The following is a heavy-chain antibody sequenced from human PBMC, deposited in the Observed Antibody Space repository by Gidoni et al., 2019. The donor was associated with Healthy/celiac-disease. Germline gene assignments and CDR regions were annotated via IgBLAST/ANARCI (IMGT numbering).Heavy chain of an antibody. CDR2: IKSKTDGGTT. V-gene: IGHV3-15*01. CDR1: GFTFSNAW. Sequence: EVQLVESGGGLVKPGGSLRLSCEASGFTFSNAWMSWVRQAPGKGLEWVGRIKSKTDGGTTDYAAPVKGRFTISRDDSKNTLYLQMNSLKTEDTAVYYCTTDSRDIVATWDAFDIWGQGTMVTVSS. J-gene: IGHJ3*02. CDR3: TTDSRDIVATWDAFDI. D-gene: IGHD5-12*01.